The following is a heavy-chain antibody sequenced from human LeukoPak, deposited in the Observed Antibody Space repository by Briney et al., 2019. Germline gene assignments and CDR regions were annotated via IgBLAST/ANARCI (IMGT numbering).Heavy chain of an antibody. CDR3: AKEDHFAS. V-gene: IGHV3-9*01. J-gene: IGHJ4*02. CDR1: GFTFDDYT. CDR2: ITWNSGSI. Sequence: GGSLRLSCAASGFTFDDYTMHWVRQAPGKGLEWVSGITWNSGSIGYADSVRGRFTTSRDNAKNSLYLEMNSPRAEDTALYYCAKEDHFASWGQGTLVTVSS.